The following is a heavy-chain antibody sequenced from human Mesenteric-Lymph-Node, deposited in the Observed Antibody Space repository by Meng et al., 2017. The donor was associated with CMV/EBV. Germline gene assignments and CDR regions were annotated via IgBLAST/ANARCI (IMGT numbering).Heavy chain of an antibody. Sequence: QAQLQQLGAGLLTPSETLSLTCAVYGGSFSGYYWSWIRQPPGKGLEWIGEINHSGSTNYNPSLKSRVTISVDTSKNQFSLKLSSVTAADTAVYYCARHQRWLKSEGGFNYWGQGTLVTVPS. CDR2: INHSGST. D-gene: IGHD4-23*01. V-gene: IGHV4-34*01. CDR3: ARHQRWLKSEGGFNY. CDR1: GGSFSGYY. J-gene: IGHJ4*02.